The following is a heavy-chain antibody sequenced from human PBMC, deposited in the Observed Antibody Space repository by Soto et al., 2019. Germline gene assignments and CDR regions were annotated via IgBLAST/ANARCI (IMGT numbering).Heavy chain of an antibody. V-gene: IGHV4-31*03. CDR3: ARASSSSSAADY. CDR2: IYDSESA. J-gene: IGHJ4*02. Sequence: QVQLQESGPGLVKASQTLSLICSVSGESISSGGYYWSWIRHHPGMGLGWIGYIYDSESAYYNPSLKSRVTISMDTSKNHFAMKLSSVTAADTAVYYCARASSSSSAADYWGQGTLITVSS. CDR1: GESISSGGYY. D-gene: IGHD6-6*01.